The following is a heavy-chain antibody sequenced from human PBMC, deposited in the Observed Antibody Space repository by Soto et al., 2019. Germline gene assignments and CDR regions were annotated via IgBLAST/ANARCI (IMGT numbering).Heavy chain of an antibody. V-gene: IGHV3-30*18. CDR3: AKDRSSWYSIAQRNYYYGMDV. CDR2: ISYDGSNK. D-gene: IGHD6-13*01. Sequence: QVQLVESGGGVVQPGRSLRLSCAASGFTFSSYGMHWVRQAPGKGLEWVAVISYDGSNKYYADSVKGRFTISRDNSKNXLXLXXNSLRAEDTAVYYCAKDRSSWYSIAQRNYYYGMDVWGQGTTVTVSS. J-gene: IGHJ6*02. CDR1: GFTFSSYG.